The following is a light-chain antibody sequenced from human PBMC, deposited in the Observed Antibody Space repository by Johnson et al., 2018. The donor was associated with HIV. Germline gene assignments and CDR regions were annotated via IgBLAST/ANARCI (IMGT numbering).Light chain of an antibody. Sequence: HSVLTQPPSVSASPGQKVTISCSGSSSNIGNNFVSWYQQFPGTAPKLLIYENNKRPSGIPDRFSGSKSGTSATLGITGLQTGDEADYYCGTWDISLSAKVFGTGTNVTV. V-gene: IGLV1-51*02. J-gene: IGLJ1*01. CDR3: GTWDISLSAKV. CDR1: SSNIGNNF. CDR2: ENN.